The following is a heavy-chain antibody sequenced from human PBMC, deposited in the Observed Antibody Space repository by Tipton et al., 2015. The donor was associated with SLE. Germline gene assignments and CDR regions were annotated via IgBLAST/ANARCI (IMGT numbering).Heavy chain of an antibody. CDR3: ARGSSSSLWGWYFDL. Sequence: TLSLTCAVYGGSFSGYYWSWIRQPPGKGLEWIGYIYYSGSTNYNPSLKSRVTISVDTSKNQFSLKLTSVTAADTAVYYCARGSSSSLWGWYFDLWGRGTLVTVSS. V-gene: IGHV4-59*01. J-gene: IGHJ2*01. CDR2: IYYSGST. D-gene: IGHD3-16*01. CDR1: GGSFSGYY.